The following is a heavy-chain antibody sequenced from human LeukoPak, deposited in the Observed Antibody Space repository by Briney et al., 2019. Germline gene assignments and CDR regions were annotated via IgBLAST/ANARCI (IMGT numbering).Heavy chain of an antibody. CDR1: GYSFTSYW. J-gene: IGHJ5*02. D-gene: IGHD3-16*01. CDR3: ARLFFGITFEPGGRSSNWFDP. V-gene: IGHV5-51*01. CDR2: IYPGDSDT. Sequence: GESLKISCKGSGYSFTSYWIGWVRQMPGKGLEWMGIIYPGDSDTRYSPSFQGQVTISADKSISTAYLQWSSLKASDTAMYYCARLFFGITFEPGGRSSNWFDPWGQGTLVTVSS.